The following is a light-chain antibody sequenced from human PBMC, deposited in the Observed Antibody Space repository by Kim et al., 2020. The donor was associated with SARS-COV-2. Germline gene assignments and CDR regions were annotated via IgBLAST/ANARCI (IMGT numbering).Light chain of an antibody. CDR2: DAS. Sequence: SASVGDRVTLTCRASQGISKSLAWFQHKPGTAPKLLITDASTLQTAVPSRFSGSGSGTDFTLTINSLRPEDFATYYCLYSYGYPPTFGGGTKLEI. CDR3: LYSYGYPPT. J-gene: IGKJ4*01. V-gene: IGKV1D-12*01. CDR1: QGISKS.